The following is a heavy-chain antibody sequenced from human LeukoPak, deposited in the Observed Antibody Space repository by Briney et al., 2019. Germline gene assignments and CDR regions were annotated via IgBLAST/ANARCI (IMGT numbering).Heavy chain of an antibody. J-gene: IGHJ3*02. D-gene: IGHD3-16*02. CDR1: GFTFDDYA. CDR3: ASHLMITFGGVIPGAFDI. V-gene: IGHV3-9*01. CDR2: ISWNSGSI. Sequence: GRSLRLSCAASGFTFDDYAMHWVRQAPGKGLEWVSGISWNSGSIGYADSVKGRFTISRDNAKNSLYLQMNSLRAEDTALYYCASHLMITFGGVIPGAFDIWGQGTMVTVSS.